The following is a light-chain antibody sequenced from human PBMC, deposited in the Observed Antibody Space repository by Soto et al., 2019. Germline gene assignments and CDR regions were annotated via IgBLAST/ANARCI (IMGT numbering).Light chain of an antibody. V-gene: IGLV2-14*01. CDR2: DVS. J-gene: IGLJ2*01. CDR1: SSDVGGYNY. CDR3: SSYTSSSTLV. Sequence: QSALTQPASVSGSPGQSITISCTGTSSDVGGYNYVSWYQRHPGKAPKLMIYDVSNRPSGVSNRFSGSKSDNTASLTISGLQAEDEADYYCSSYTSSSTLVFGGGTKLTVL.